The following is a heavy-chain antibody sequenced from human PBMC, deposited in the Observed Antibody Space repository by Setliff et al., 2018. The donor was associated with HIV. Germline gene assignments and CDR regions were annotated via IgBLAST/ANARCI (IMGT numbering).Heavy chain of an antibody. Sequence: PSETLSLTCTVSGGSINDYYWTWIRQPPGERLEWIGYISYRGITNYSPSLKSRVSMSVDTSKNQFSLRLSSVTATDTAIYFCARGLRSDNYYFHGMDVWGQGTTVTVSS. D-gene: IGHD5-12*01. V-gene: IGHV4-59*08. CDR3: ARGLRSDNYYFHGMDV. CDR2: ISYRGIT. J-gene: IGHJ6*02. CDR1: GGSINDYY.